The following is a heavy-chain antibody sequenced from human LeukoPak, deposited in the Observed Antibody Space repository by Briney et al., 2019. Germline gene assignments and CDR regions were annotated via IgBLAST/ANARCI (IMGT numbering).Heavy chain of an antibody. V-gene: IGHV1-18*01. CDR2: SSPYNGNT. CDR1: GYTSTSYG. D-gene: IGHD6-19*01. CDR3: ARGGNSGWRTPNDDY. J-gene: IGHJ4*02. Sequence: ASVKVSCKASGYTSTSYGITWVRQAPGQGLEWMGWSSPYNGNTNYAQKFQGRVTMTTDTSTSTVYMELRSLRSGDTAVYYCARGGNSGWRTPNDDYWGQGTLVIVSS.